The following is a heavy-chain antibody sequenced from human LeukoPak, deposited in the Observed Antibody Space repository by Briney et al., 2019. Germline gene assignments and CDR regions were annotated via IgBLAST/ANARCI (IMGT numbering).Heavy chain of an antibody. D-gene: IGHD3-10*01. J-gene: IGHJ5*02. CDR2: ISYDGSNK. Sequence: GGSLRLSCAASGFTLRGYGMHWVRQAPGKGLEWVAVISYDGSNKYYADSVKGRFTISRDNSKNTLYLQMNSLRAEDTALYYCAKAVTGIYYYGSGPPWFDPWGQGTLVTVSS. CDR3: AKAVTGIYYYGSGPPWFDP. V-gene: IGHV3-30*18. CDR1: GFTLRGYG.